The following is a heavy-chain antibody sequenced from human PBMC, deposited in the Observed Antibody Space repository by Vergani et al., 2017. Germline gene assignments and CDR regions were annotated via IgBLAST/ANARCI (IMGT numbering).Heavy chain of an antibody. CDR2: IIPILGIA. Sequence: VQLVQSGAEVKKPGSSVKVSCKASGGTFSSYTISWVRQAPVQGLEWMGRIIPILGIANYAQKFQGRVTITADKSTSTAYMELSSLRSEDTAVYYCARSAAGNYYYDGMDVWGQGTTVTVSS. CDR3: ARSAAGNYYYDGMDV. J-gene: IGHJ6*02. CDR1: GGTFSSYT. V-gene: IGHV1-69*02. D-gene: IGHD6-13*01.